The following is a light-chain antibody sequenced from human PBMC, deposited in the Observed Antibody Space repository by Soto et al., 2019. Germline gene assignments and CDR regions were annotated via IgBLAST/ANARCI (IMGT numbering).Light chain of an antibody. CDR3: SSYTTISTYV. Sequence: QSALTQPASVSGSPGQSITISCTGTSRDVGGYNYVSWYQQHPGKAPKLMIYDVRNRPSGVSNRFSGSKSVNTASLTMSGLQAEDEADYYCSSYTTISTYVFGTGTKLTVL. J-gene: IGLJ1*01. CDR2: DVR. V-gene: IGLV2-14*01. CDR1: SRDVGGYNY.